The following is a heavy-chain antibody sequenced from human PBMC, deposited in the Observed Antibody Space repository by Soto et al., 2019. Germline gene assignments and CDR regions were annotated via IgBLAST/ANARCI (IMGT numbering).Heavy chain of an antibody. J-gene: IGHJ4*02. D-gene: IGHD2-8*01. Sequence: TGGSLRLSCAASGFTFSSYAMSWVRQAPGKGLEWVSAISGSGGSTYYADSVKGRFTISRDNSKNTLYLQMNSLRAEDTAVYYCAKDLVLMVYAIPGVSYWGQGTLVTVSS. V-gene: IGHV3-23*01. CDR2: ISGSGGST. CDR1: GFTFSSYA. CDR3: AKDLVLMVYAIPGVSY.